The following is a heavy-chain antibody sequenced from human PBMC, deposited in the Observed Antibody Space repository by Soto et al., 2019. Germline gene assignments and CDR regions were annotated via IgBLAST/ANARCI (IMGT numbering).Heavy chain of an antibody. CDR2: INHSGST. CDR3: ARASSGWYLNAFDI. Sequence: PSETLSVTCAVYGGSFSCYYWSWIRQPPGKGLEWIGEINHSGSTNYNPSLKSRVTISVDTSKNQFSLKLSSVTAADTAVYYCARASSGWYLNAFDIWGQGTMVTVSS. CDR1: GGSFSCYY. V-gene: IGHV4-34*01. D-gene: IGHD6-19*01. J-gene: IGHJ3*02.